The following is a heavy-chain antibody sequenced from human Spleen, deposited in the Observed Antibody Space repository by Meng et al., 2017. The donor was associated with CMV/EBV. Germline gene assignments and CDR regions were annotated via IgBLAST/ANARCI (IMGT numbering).Heavy chain of an antibody. CDR2: INPDGGGT. J-gene: IGHJ4*02. Sequence: ASVKVSCKASGYIFTNNYMTWVRQAPGHGLEWMGMINPDGGGTSYAQKFRGRVTMTTDTSTRTVHLEINDLRSEDTAVYYCARAADYYHSGYSHATRQPLHSWGQGTLVTVSS. CDR3: ARAADYYHSGYSHATRQPLHS. D-gene: IGHD3-22*01. CDR1: GYIFTNNY. V-gene: IGHV1-46*01.